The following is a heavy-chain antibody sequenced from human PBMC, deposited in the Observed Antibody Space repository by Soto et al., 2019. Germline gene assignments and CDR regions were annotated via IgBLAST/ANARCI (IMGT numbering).Heavy chain of an antibody. Sequence: GGSLRLSCAASGFTFSSYGMHWVRQAPGKGLEWVAVIWYDGSNKYYADSVKGRFTISRDNSKNTLYLQMNNLRAEDTAVYYCARRDGFCSSPSCYGSDYYYYGRDVGAKGPTVPVSS. J-gene: IGHJ6*04. CDR1: GFTFSSYG. D-gene: IGHD2-2*03. CDR2: IWYDGSNK. CDR3: ARRDGFCSSPSCYGSDYYYYGRDV. V-gene: IGHV3-33*01.